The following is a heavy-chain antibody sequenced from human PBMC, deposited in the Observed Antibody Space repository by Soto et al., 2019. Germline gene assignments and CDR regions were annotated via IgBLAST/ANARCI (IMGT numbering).Heavy chain of an antibody. D-gene: IGHD1-26*01. CDR2: MSSAGSKI. Sequence: QVQLVESGGGAVQPGESLRLSCVASGFDFTYYAMHCVRQAPGKGLESVAVMSSAGSKIHHTDSVQGRFTISRDNSKNTLYLQMNSLRKEDTAVYFCAKDEGVGGTLGLFDYWGQGTLVSVSS. CDR3: AKDEGVGGTLGLFDY. CDR1: GFDFTYYA. V-gene: IGHV3-30*18. J-gene: IGHJ4*02.